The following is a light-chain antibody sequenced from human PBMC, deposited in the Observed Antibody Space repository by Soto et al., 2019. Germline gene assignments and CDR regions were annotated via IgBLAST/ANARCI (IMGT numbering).Light chain of an antibody. J-gene: IGLJ1*01. CDR2: EVS. CDR1: SSDVGGYDY. Sequence: QSALTQPASVSGSPGQSITISCTGTSSDVGGYDYVSWYQQHPGKAPKLLIFEVSNRPPGVSNRFSGSKSGNTASLTISGLQAEDEADYYCSSFTSSTTRVFATGTKLTVL. V-gene: IGLV2-14*01. CDR3: SSFTSSTTRV.